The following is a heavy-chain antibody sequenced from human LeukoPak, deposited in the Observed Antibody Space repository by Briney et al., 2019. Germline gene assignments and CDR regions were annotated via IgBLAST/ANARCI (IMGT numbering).Heavy chain of an antibody. CDR3: ARLLVVTAIRDEH. CDR2: INPNSGGT. D-gene: IGHD2-21*02. V-gene: IGHV1-2*02. J-gene: IGHJ1*01. CDR1: GYTFTGYY. Sequence: ASVKVSCKASGYTFTGYYMHWVRQAPGQGLEWMGWINPNSGGTNYAQKFQGRVTMTRDTSISTAYMELSRLRSDDTAVYYCARLLVVTAIRDEHWGQGILVTVSS.